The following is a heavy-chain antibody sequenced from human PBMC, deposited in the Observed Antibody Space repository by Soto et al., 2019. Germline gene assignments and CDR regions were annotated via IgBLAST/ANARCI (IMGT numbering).Heavy chain of an antibody. V-gene: IGHV3-74*01. Sequence: VRSMRLSCAASGFTFSSYWMHWVRQAPGKGLVWVSRIDSDGSSTTYADSVKGRFTVSRDNAKNTLYLQMNSLRAEDTAVYYCARDLRSGVWFGELLRYGMDVWGQGTTVTVSS. CDR2: IDSDGSST. CDR1: GFTFSSYW. D-gene: IGHD3-10*01. J-gene: IGHJ6*02. CDR3: ARDLRSGVWFGELLRYGMDV.